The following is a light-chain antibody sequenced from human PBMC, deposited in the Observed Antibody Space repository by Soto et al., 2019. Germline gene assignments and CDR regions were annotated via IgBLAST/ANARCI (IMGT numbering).Light chain of an antibody. CDR3: LQRGKSPPALT. Sequence: EIVLTQSPATLSLSPGERATLSCRASQSVSSYLAWYQQKPGQAPRLLIFDASNRATGIPVRFSGSGSGTDFTHSISSLELEDFAVYYCLQRGKSPPALTLGGGTKVEIK. CDR1: QSVSSY. CDR2: DAS. J-gene: IGKJ4*01. V-gene: IGKV3-11*01.